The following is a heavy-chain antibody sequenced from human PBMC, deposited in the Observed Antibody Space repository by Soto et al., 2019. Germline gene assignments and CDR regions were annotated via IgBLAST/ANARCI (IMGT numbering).Heavy chain of an antibody. D-gene: IGHD3-22*01. Sequence: GGSLRLSXAASGFTFSSYGMHWVRQAPGKGLEWVAVIWYDGSNKYYADSVKGRFTISRDNSKNTLYLQMNSLRAEDTAVYYCARPSSYYYDSSGSLDYWGQGTLVTVSS. J-gene: IGHJ4*02. CDR1: GFTFSSYG. CDR3: ARPSSYYYDSSGSLDY. CDR2: IWYDGSNK. V-gene: IGHV3-33*01.